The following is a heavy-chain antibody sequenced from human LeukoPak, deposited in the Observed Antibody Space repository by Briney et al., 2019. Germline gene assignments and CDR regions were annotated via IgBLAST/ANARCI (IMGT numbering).Heavy chain of an antibody. Sequence: PGGSLRLSCAAPGFIFNTYAMSWVRQAPGKGLEWVSAISGGAGTTYYADSVKGRFTASRDNSKNTMYLQMNSLRAEDTAVYYCAKVYNDFWSGSGYFDNWGQGTLVTVSS. J-gene: IGHJ4*02. D-gene: IGHD3-3*01. V-gene: IGHV3-23*01. CDR2: ISGGAGTT. CDR1: GFIFNTYA. CDR3: AKVYNDFWSGSGYFDN.